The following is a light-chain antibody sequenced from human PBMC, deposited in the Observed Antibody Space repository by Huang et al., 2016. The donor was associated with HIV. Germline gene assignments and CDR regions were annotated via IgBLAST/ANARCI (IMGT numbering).Light chain of an antibody. CDR1: QDISKS. CDR3: QQYVITPPWT. CDR2: AAS. Sequence: DIQMTQSPSSLSASVGDRVTITCRASQDISKSLAWYQQKEGKAPKLLVYAASRLGSWVPSRFSGSGSGTDYTLTISSLQPEDFATYYCQQYVITPPWTFGQGTKVEVK. J-gene: IGKJ1*01. V-gene: IGKV1-NL1*01.